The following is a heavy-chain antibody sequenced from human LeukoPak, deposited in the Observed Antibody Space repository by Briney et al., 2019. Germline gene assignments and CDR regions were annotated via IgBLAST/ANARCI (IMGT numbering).Heavy chain of an antibody. CDR1: GSSITTSYY. Sequence: SETLSLTCSVSGSSITTSYYWAWFRQPPGEGLEWIATVFRLQTVRTFYNPSLKSRLTMSLDPSQNQSYLNLTSVTAADTALYFCARVLHVPYLIDSCGQGTLVTVSS. D-gene: IGHD3-10*02. CDR2: VFRLQTVRT. J-gene: IGHJ4*02. V-gene: IGHV4-38-2*02. CDR3: ARVLHVPYLIDS.